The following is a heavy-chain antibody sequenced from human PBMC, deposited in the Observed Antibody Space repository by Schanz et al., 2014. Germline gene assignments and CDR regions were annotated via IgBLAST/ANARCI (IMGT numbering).Heavy chain of an antibody. J-gene: IGHJ4*02. V-gene: IGHV1-2*02. CDR1: GYTFTVYY. D-gene: IGHD5-12*01. Sequence: QVQLVQSGAEVKKPGASVKVSCKASGYTFTVYYMHWVRHDPGQGLEWLGWINPNSGATSSVQKFQGRVTMNRDPSSSTVYMQLSSLTSDVTAIYYCARVTTGYDSWGQGTLVTVSS. CDR2: INPNSGAT. CDR3: ARVTTGYDS.